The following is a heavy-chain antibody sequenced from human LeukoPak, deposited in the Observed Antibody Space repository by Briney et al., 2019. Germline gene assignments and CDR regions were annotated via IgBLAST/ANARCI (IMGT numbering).Heavy chain of an antibody. D-gene: IGHD4-23*01. V-gene: IGHV1-69*04. CDR2: IIPILGIA. CDR1: GGTFSSYA. Sequence: SVKVSCKASGGTFSSYAISWVRQAPGQGLEWMGRIIPILGIANYAQKFQGRVTITADKCTSTAYMELSSLRSEDTAVYYCARDYGGITYYFDYWGQGTLVTVSS. J-gene: IGHJ4*02. CDR3: ARDYGGITYYFDY.